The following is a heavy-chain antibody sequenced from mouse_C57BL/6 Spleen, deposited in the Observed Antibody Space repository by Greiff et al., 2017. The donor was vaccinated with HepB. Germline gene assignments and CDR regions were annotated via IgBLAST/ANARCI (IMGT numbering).Heavy chain of an antibody. D-gene: IGHD1-1*01. J-gene: IGHJ3*01. Sequence: VQLQQSGAELVRPGASVKLSCTASGFNIKDYYMHWVKQRPEQGLEWIGRIDPEDGDTEYAPKFQGKATMTADTSSNTAYLQLSSLTSEDTAVYYCTTYGGGYYYGSSPLFAYWGQGTLVTVSA. CDR3: TTYGGGYYYGSSPLFAY. CDR1: GFNIKDYY. CDR2: IDPEDGDT. V-gene: IGHV14-1*01.